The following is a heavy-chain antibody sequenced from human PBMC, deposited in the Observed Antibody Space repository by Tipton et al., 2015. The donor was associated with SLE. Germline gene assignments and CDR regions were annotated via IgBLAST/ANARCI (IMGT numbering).Heavy chain of an antibody. CDR1: GFTFSSYW. CDR2: IKQDGSEK. CDR3: AKDTYYYDSSGSKGFDY. J-gene: IGHJ4*02. V-gene: IGHV3-7*03. Sequence: SLRLSCAASGFTFSSYWMSWVRQAPGKGLEWVANIKQDGSEKYYVDSVKGRFTISRDNDKNSLYLQMNSLRAEDTAVYYCAKDTYYYDSSGSKGFDYWGQGTLVTVSS. D-gene: IGHD3-22*01.